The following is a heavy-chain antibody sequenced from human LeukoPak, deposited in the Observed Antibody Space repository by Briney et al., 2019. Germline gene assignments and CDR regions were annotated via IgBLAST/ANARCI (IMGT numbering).Heavy chain of an antibody. CDR3: ARAYYSSGWYLTRNWFDP. Sequence: SETLSLTCTVSGGSISSYYWSWIRQPPGKGLEWIGYIYYSGSTNYNPSLKSRVTISVDTSKNQFSLKLSSVTAADTAVYYCARAYYSSGWYLTRNWFDPWGQGTLVTVSS. J-gene: IGHJ5*02. V-gene: IGHV4-59*01. D-gene: IGHD6-19*01. CDR1: GGSISSYY. CDR2: IYYSGST.